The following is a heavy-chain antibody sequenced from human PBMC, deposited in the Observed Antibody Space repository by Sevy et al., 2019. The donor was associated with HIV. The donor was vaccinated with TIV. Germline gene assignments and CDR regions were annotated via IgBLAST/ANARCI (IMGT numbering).Heavy chain of an antibody. J-gene: IGHJ6*02. D-gene: IGHD2-2*01. Sequence: ASVKVSCKASGGTFSKYAITWVRQAPGQGLEWMGGIIPIFGTANYAQKFQGRVTITADESTSTAYMELRSLRSEDTAVYYCARDRGFSSTSEYGMDVWGQGTTVTVSS. CDR2: IIPIFGTA. CDR1: GGTFSKYA. V-gene: IGHV1-69*13. CDR3: ARDRGFSSTSEYGMDV.